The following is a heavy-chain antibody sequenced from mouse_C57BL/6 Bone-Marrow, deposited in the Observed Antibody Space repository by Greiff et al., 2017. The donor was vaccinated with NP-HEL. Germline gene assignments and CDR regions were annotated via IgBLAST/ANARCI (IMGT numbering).Heavy chain of an antibody. Sequence: QVQLKESGAELARPGASVKLSCKASGYTFTSHGISWVKQRTGQGLEWVGEIYSRSGNTYYNEKFKGKATLTADKSSSTAYMELRSLTSEDAAVYFCARDRLDAMDYWGQGTSVTVSS. CDR1: GYTFTSHG. V-gene: IGHV1-81*01. CDR2: IYSRSGNT. D-gene: IGHD2-14*01. J-gene: IGHJ4*01. CDR3: ARDRLDAMDY.